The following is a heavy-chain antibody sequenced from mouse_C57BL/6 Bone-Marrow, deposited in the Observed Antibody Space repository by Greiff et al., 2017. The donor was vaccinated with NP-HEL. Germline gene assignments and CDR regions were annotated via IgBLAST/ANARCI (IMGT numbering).Heavy chain of an antibody. CDR3: ARSGYYGSSLAWFAY. J-gene: IGHJ3*01. CDR1: GYSFTGYY. D-gene: IGHD1-1*01. V-gene: IGHV1-42*01. CDR2: INPSTGGT. Sequence: EVHLVESGPELVKPGASVKISCKASGYSFTGYYMNWVKQSPEKSLEWIGEINPSTGGTTYNQKFKAKATLTVDKSSSTAYMQLKSLTSEDSAVYYCARSGYYGSSLAWFAYWGQGTLVTVSA.